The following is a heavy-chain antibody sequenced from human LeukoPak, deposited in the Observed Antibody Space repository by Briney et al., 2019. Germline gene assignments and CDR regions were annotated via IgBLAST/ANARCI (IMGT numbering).Heavy chain of an antibody. Sequence: GGSLRLSCAASGFTFSSYWMSWVRQAPGKGLEWVANIKQDGSEKYYVDSVKGRFTISRDNAKNSLYLQMNSLRAEDTAVYYCARESTSSGWGLDYWGQGTLVTVSS. J-gene: IGHJ4*02. V-gene: IGHV3-7*01. CDR1: GFTFSSYW. CDR2: IKQDGSEK. D-gene: IGHD6-19*01. CDR3: ARESTSSGWGLDY.